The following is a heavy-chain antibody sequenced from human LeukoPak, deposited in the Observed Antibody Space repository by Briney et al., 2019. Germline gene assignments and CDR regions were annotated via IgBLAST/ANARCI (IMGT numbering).Heavy chain of an antibody. CDR2: ISAYNCNT. Sequence: ASVKVSCKASGYTFTSYGISWVRQAPGQGLEWMGWISAYNCNTNYAQKLQGRVTMTTDTSTSTAYMELRSLRSDDTAVYYCARTYYYDSSGYTALDYWGQGTLVTVSS. V-gene: IGHV1-18*01. CDR3: ARTYYYDSSGYTALDY. J-gene: IGHJ4*02. CDR1: GYTFTSYG. D-gene: IGHD3-22*01.